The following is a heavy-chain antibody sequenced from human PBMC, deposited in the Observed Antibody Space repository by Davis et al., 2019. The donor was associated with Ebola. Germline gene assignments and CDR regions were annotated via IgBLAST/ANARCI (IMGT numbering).Heavy chain of an antibody. CDR1: GFTFTSSA. CDR2: IVVGSGNT. J-gene: IGHJ4*02. V-gene: IGHV1-58*01. D-gene: IGHD3-22*01. Sequence: SVKVSCKASGFTFTSSAVQWVRQARGQRLEWIGWIVVGSGNTNYAQKFQERVTITRDMSTSTAYMELSSLRSEDTAVYYCARGTYYYDSSGYWDHFDYWGQGTLVTVSS. CDR3: ARGTYYYDSSGYWDHFDY.